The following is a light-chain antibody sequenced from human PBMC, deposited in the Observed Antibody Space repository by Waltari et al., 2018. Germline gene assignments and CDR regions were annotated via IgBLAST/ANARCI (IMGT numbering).Light chain of an antibody. CDR2: AAS. Sequence: QMTRCPSSAPASAGARGTLTCPASQYIRNWFAWYQQKPGKAPELLISAASTLQSGVPSRFSGSGSGKDFTLTSSSLQPEDFATYYCQQTYSFPLTFGGGTKVEIK. V-gene: IGKV1-12*01. CDR1: QYIRNW. J-gene: IGKJ4*01. CDR3: QQTYSFPLT.